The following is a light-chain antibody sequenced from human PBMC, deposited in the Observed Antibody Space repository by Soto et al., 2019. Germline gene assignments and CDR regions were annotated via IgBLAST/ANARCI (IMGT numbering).Light chain of an antibody. J-gene: IGLJ1*01. CDR2: DTT. CDR3: LLSYNCPYV. CDR1: TGAVTNGHY. Sequence: QAVVTQEPSLTVSPGGTVTLTCGSSTGAVTNGHYPYWFQQKPGQAPRTLIYDTTNRHSWTPARFSGSLLGGKAALTLSGAQPEDEAEYNCLLSYNCPYVFETGTKVTVL. V-gene: IGLV7-46*01.